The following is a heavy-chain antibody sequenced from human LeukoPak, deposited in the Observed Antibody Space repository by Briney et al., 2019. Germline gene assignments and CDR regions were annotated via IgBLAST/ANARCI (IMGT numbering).Heavy chain of an antibody. Sequence: SETLSLTCTVSGGSISSYWSWIRQPPGKGLEWIGYIYYSGSTNYNPSLKSRVTISVDTSKNQFSLKLSSVTAADTAVYYCARDEAAAVPLGYWGQGTLVTVSS. CDR3: ARDEAAAVPLGY. V-gene: IGHV4-59*01. D-gene: IGHD6-13*01. CDR2: IYYSGST. CDR1: GGSISSY. J-gene: IGHJ4*02.